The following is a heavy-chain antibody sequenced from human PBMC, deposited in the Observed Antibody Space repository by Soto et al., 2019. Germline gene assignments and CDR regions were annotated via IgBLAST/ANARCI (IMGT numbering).Heavy chain of an antibody. D-gene: IGHD3-22*01. Sequence: QVQLQESGPGLVKPSQTLSLTCTVSGGSISSGAYYWSWIRQHPGKGLEWIGYIYYSGSTYYNPSLKSRVTISVATSKNQFSLNLSSVTAADTAVYYCAIYDSSGSRGFQHWGQGTLVTVSS. V-gene: IGHV4-31*03. CDR2: IYYSGST. J-gene: IGHJ1*01. CDR3: AIYDSSGSRGFQH. CDR1: GGSISSGAYY.